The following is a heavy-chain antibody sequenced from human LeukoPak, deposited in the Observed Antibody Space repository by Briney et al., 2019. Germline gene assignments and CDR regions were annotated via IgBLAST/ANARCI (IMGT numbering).Heavy chain of an antibody. CDR2: ISSSSSYI. CDR1: GFTFSSYS. D-gene: IGHD5-24*01. CDR3: ARDRRGMATIFDY. J-gene: IGHJ4*02. V-gene: IGHV3-21*01. Sequence: PGGSLRLSCAASGFTFSSYSMNWVRQAPGKGLEWVSSISSSSSYIYYADSVKGRFTISRDNAKNSLYLQMNSLRAEDTAVYYCARDRRGMATIFDYWGQGTLVTVSS.